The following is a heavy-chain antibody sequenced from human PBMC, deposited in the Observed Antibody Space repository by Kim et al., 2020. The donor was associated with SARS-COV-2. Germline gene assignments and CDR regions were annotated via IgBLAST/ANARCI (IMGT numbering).Heavy chain of an antibody. CDR1: GGSFSGYY. Sequence: SETLSLTCAVYGGSFSGYYWSWIRQPPGKGLEWIGEINHSGSTNYNPSLKSRVTISVDTSKNQFSLKLSSVTAADTAVYYCARGILQIYGDYTPIVPKVGYGMDVWGQGTTVTVSS. V-gene: IGHV4-34*01. CDR3: ARGILQIYGDYTPIVPKVGYGMDV. J-gene: IGHJ6*02. CDR2: INHSGST. D-gene: IGHD4-17*01.